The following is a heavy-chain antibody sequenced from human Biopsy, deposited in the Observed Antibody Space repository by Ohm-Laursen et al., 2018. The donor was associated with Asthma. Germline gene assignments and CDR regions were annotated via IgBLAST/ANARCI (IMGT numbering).Heavy chain of an antibody. CDR3: ARSDCGSGGYCYIPFYF. CDR2: ISNDGSSK. Sequence: SSLRLSCTASGFVFSQCGMHWVRQGPGKGLEWVALISNDGSSKYYADSVKGRFTISRDISKNTLYLQMNSLRAEDTAVYYCARSDCGSGGYCYIPFYFWGQGTLVTVSS. D-gene: IGHD2-21*02. CDR1: GFVFSQCG. V-gene: IGHV3-30*03. J-gene: IGHJ4*02.